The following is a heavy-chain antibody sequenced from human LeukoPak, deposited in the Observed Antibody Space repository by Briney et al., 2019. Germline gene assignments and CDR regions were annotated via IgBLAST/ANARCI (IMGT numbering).Heavy chain of an antibody. D-gene: IGHD6-13*01. V-gene: IGHV4-59*08. CDR3: ARHGGYSSPYLH. CDR1: CGSISNYY. Sequence: SETLSLTCTVSCGSISNYYWSWIRQPPGKGLECIGYIYYSGSTNYNPSLRSRVTISVDTSKNQFSLKLSSVTATDTAVYYCARHGGYSSPYLHWGQGTLVTVSS. CDR2: IYYSGST. J-gene: IGHJ1*01.